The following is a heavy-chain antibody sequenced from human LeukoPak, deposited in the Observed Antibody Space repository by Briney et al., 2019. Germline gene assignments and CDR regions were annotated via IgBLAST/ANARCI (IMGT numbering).Heavy chain of an antibody. D-gene: IGHD3-10*01. CDR3: ARGSNLLRYYYGHNWFDP. CDR1: GGSISSSSYY. V-gene: IGHV4-39*01. CDR2: IYYSGST. Sequence: SETPSLTCTVSGGSISSSSYYWGWIRQPPGKGLEWIGSIYYSGSTYYNPSLKSRVTISVDTSKNQFSLKLSSVTAADTAVYYCARGSNLLRYYYGHNWFDPWGQGTLVTVSS. J-gene: IGHJ5*02.